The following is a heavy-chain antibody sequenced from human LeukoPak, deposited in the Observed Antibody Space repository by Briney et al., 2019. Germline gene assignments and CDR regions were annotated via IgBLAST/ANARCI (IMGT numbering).Heavy chain of an antibody. CDR2: IYYSGST. Sequence: SETLSLTCAVSGGSFSGHYWSWIRQPPGKGLEWIGYIYYSGSTNYNPSLKSRVTISVDTSKNQFSLKLSSVTAADTAVYYCASNSDDSSSSYWGQGTLVTVSS. CDR1: GGSFSGHY. CDR3: ASNSDDSSSSY. J-gene: IGHJ4*02. V-gene: IGHV4-59*11. D-gene: IGHD3-22*01.